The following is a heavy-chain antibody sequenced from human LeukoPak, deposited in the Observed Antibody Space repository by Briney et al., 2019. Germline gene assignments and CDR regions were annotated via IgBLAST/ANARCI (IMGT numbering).Heavy chain of an antibody. CDR1: GFTFSSYW. D-gene: IGHD4-17*01. CDR2: IKQDGSEK. Sequence: PGGSLRLSCAASGFTFSSYWMSWVRQAPGKGLEWVANIKQDGSEKYYVDSVKGRFTISRDNAKNSLYLQMNSLRAEDTAVYYCARDSGAYGDYQTYHYCGQGTLVTVSS. V-gene: IGHV3-7*01. CDR3: ARDSGAYGDYQTYHY. J-gene: IGHJ4*02.